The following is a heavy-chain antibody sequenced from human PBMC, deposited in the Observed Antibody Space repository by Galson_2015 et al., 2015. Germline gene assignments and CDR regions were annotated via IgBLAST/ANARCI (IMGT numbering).Heavy chain of an antibody. D-gene: IGHD6-13*01. CDR3: AKEIAGQRAYYGLDV. J-gene: IGHJ6*02. Sequence: LRLSCAASGFTFSSYAMNWVRQAPGKGLEWVSTIGGNGDNTYYADSVKGRFTISRDNSKNTLYLQMNSLRAEDMAVYYCAKEIAGQRAYYGLDVWGQGTTVTVSS. CDR1: GFTFSSYA. V-gene: IGHV3-23*01. CDR2: IGGNGDNT.